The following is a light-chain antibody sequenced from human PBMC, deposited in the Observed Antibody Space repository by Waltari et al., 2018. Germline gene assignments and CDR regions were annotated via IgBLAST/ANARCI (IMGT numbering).Light chain of an antibody. J-gene: IGKJ5*01. CDR2: AAS. CDR3: QQTYNTPVT. Sequence: DIQMTQSPSSLSASVGDRVTITCRASQSISTYLNWYQQKPGKAPKVLIYAASSLQSGVPSRFRGSGSGTDCTLTISSLQPEDFATYYCQQTYNTPVTFGQGTRLEIK. CDR1: QSISTY. V-gene: IGKV1-39*01.